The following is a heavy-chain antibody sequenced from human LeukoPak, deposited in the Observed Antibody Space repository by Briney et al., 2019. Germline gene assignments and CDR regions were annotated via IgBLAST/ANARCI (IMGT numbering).Heavy chain of an antibody. CDR3: AKGSTNARPYYFDY. CDR2: IAGDSGST. V-gene: IGHV3-23*01. Sequence: PGGSLRLSWAAAEFTFSTYVMSWVRQAPGRWLEWVSAIAGDSGSTYHADSVKGRFTISRDNSKNTLYLQMNSLRAEDTAVYYCAKGSTNARPYYFDYWGQGSLVTVSS. J-gene: IGHJ4*02. CDR1: EFTFSTYV. D-gene: IGHD2-8*01.